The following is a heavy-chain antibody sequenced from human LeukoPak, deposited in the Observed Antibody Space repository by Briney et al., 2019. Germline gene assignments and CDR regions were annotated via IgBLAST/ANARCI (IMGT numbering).Heavy chain of an antibody. CDR3: AKVPSQVIAAAGTDY. Sequence: GGSLRLSCAASGFTFSNAWMNWVRQAPGKGLEWVSAISGSGGSTYYADSVKGRFTISRDNSKNTLYLQMNSLRAEDTAEYYCAKVPSQVIAAAGTDYWGQGTLVTVSS. CDR1: GFTFSNAW. D-gene: IGHD6-13*01. V-gene: IGHV3-23*01. J-gene: IGHJ4*02. CDR2: ISGSGGST.